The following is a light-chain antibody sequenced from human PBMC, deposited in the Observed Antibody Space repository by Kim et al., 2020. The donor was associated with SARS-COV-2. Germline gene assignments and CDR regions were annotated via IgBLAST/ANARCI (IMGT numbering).Light chain of an antibody. V-gene: IGKV3-20*01. CDR3: QQYNPALT. J-gene: IGKJ4*01. CDR1: QSVTNNH. Sequence: LSPGESAPLSCRASQSVTNNHLAWYQLKPGQAPRLLIFRASSRATGIPDRFSGSGSGTDFSLTISRLEPEDFAVYFCQQYNPALTFGGGTKVDIK. CDR2: RAS.